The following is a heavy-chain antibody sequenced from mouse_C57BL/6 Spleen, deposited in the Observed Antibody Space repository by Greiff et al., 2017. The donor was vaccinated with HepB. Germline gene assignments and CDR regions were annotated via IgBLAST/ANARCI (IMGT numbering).Heavy chain of an antibody. CDR2: IDPEDGDT. CDR1: GFNIKDYY. Sequence: EVQLQQSGAELVRPGASVKLSCTASGFNIKDYYMHWVKQRPEQGLEWIGRIDPEDGDTEYAPKFQGKATMTADTSTNTAYLQLSSLTAEDTAVYYCTSPYDYDGAWFAYWGQGTLVTVSA. V-gene: IGHV14-1*01. J-gene: IGHJ3*01. CDR3: TSPYDYDGAWFAY. D-gene: IGHD2-4*01.